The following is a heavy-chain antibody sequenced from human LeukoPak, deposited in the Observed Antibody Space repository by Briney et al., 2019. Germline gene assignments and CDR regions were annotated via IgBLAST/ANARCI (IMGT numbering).Heavy chain of an antibody. D-gene: IGHD6-6*01. V-gene: IGHV4-59*01. Sequence: SETLSLTCTVSGGSISSYYWSWIRQPPGKGLEWIGYIYYSGSTNYNPSLKSRVTISVDTCKNQFSLKLSSVTAADTAVYYCARRLVLAFNIWGQGTMVTVSS. J-gene: IGHJ3*02. CDR2: IYYSGST. CDR1: GGSISSYY. CDR3: ARRLVLAFNI.